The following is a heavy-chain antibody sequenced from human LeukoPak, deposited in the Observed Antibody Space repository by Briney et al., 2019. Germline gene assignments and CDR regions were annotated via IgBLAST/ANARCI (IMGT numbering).Heavy chain of an antibody. CDR3: ARGSSGYYQTDY. V-gene: IGHV4-39*07. CDR1: GGSISSSSYY. D-gene: IGHD3-22*01. Sequence: SETLSLTCTVSGGSISSSSYYWGWIRQPPGKGLEWIGSIYYSGSTYYNPSLKSRVTISVDTSKNQFSLKLSSVTAADTAVYYCARGSSGYYQTDYWGQGTLVTVSS. J-gene: IGHJ4*02. CDR2: IYYSGST.